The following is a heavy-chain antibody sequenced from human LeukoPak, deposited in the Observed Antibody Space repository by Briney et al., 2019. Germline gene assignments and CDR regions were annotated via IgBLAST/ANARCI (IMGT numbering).Heavy chain of an antibody. CDR3: TRRITGTTSDSFDY. J-gene: IGHJ4*02. D-gene: IGHD1-20*01. CDR2: IYHSGST. CDR1: GYSISSGYY. Sequence: SETLSLTCTVSGYSISSGYYWGWIRQPPGKGLEWIGSIYHSGSTYYNPPLKSRVTMSVDTSKSQFSLKLSSVTAADTAVYYCTRRITGTTSDSFDYWGQGVLVTVSS. V-gene: IGHV4-38-2*02.